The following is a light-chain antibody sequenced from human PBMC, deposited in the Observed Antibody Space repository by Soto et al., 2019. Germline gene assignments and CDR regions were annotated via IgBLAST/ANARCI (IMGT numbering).Light chain of an antibody. CDR2: DAS. J-gene: IGKJ1*01. CDR1: QSLSRF. V-gene: IGKV3D-15*01. Sequence: PGETATLSCRASQSLSRFLAWYQQKPGQAPRLLIYDASNRATGIPARFSGSGSGTDYTLTISSLQPDDFATYYCQQYNNYWTFGQGTKVDIK. CDR3: QQYNNYWT.